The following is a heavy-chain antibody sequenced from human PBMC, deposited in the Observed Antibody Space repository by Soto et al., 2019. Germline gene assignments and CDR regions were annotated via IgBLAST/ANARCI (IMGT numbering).Heavy chain of an antibody. CDR1: EYTFTNYA. J-gene: IGHJ4*02. CDR2: INAGNGNT. CDR3: ARSTGYYYLEY. V-gene: IGHV1-3*01. D-gene: IGHD3-22*01. Sequence: QVQLEQSGAEVKKPGASVKVSCKASEYTFTNYAMHWVRQAPGQRLEWMGWINAGNGNTKYSQQFQGRVTITRDTSASTAYMELSSLRSEDTAVYYCARSTGYYYLEYWGQGTLVTVSS.